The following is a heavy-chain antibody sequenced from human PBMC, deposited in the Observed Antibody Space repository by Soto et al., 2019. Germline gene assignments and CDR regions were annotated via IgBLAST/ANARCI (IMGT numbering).Heavy chain of an antibody. D-gene: IGHD3-3*01. CDR1: GYRFTSYW. Sequence: GESLKISCKGSGYRFTSYWIGWVRQMPGKGLEWMGIIYPGDSDTRYSPSFQGQVTISAGKSISTAYLQWSSLKASDTAMYYCATQMRYYDSWLGYINYYYYGMDVWCQANTVTVSS. J-gene: IGHJ6*02. CDR2: IYPGDSDT. CDR3: ATQMRYYDSWLGYINYYYYGMDV. V-gene: IGHV5-51*01.